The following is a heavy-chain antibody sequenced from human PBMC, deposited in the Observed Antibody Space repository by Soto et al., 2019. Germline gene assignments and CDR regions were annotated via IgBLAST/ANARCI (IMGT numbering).Heavy chain of an antibody. Sequence: GGSLRLSCAASGFTFSSYWMHWVRQAPGKGLVWVSRINSDGSSTSYADSVKGRFTISRDNSKNKLYLQMNSLRAEDTAVYYCAKGVPGIAVAGTGYFQHWGQGTLDTVSS. V-gene: IGHV3-74*01. CDR3: AKGVPGIAVAGTGYFQH. CDR1: GFTFSSYW. CDR2: INSDGSST. J-gene: IGHJ1*01. D-gene: IGHD6-19*01.